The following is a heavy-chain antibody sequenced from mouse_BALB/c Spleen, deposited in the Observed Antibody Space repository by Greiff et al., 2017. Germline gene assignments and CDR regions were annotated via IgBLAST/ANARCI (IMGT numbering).Heavy chain of an antibody. CDR1: GYTFTDYA. Sequence: VKLMESGPELVRPGVSVKISCKGSGYTFTDYAMHWVKQSHAKSLEWIGVISTYYGNTNYNQKFKGKATMTVDKSSSTAYMELARLTSEDSAIYYCARAYDGYSWFAYWGQGTLVTVSA. J-gene: IGHJ3*01. V-gene: IGHV1-67*01. CDR2: ISTYYGNT. CDR3: ARAYDGYSWFAY. D-gene: IGHD2-3*01.